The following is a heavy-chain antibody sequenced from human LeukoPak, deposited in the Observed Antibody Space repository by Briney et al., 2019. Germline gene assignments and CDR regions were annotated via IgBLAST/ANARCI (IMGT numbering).Heavy chain of an antibody. CDR2: IYTSGST. V-gene: IGHV4-4*07. J-gene: IGHJ3*02. Sequence: SETLSLTCTVSGGPISSYYWSWIRQPAGKGLEWIGRIYTSGSTNYNPSLKSRVTISVDKSKNQFSLKLSSVTAADTAVYYCARASDTAMASDAFDIWGQGTMVTVSS. CDR3: ARASDTAMASDAFDI. D-gene: IGHD5-18*01. CDR1: GGPISSYY.